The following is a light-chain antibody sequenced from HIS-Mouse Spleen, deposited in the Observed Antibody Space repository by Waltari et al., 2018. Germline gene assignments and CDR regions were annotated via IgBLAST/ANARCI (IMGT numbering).Light chain of an antibody. CDR3: CSYAGSYTFV. CDR2: DVS. Sequence: QSALTQPRSVSGSPGQSVTIPCTGTSRYVGGYNYVSWYKQHPGKAPKRMIYDVSKRPSGVPDRFSGSKSGNTASLTISGLQAEDEADYYCCSYAGSYTFVFGGGTKLTVL. V-gene: IGLV2-11*01. CDR1: SRYVGGYNY. J-gene: IGLJ2*01.